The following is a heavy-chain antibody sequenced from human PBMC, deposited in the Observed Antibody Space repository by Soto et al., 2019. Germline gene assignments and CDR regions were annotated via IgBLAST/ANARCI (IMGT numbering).Heavy chain of an antibody. J-gene: IGHJ6*02. D-gene: IGHD4-17*01. V-gene: IGHV1-18*01. CDR1: GYTFTSYG. CDR2: ISAYNGNT. CDR3: ARDRTVNYYYYGMDV. Sequence: EASVKVSCKASGYTFTSYGISWVRQAPGQGLEWMGWISAYNGNTNYAQKLQGRVTMTTDTSTSTAYMELRSLRSDDTAVYYCARDRTVNYYYYGMDVWGQGPTVTVSS.